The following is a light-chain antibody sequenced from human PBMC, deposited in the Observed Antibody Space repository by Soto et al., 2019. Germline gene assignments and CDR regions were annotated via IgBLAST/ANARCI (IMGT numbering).Light chain of an antibody. J-gene: IGKJ5*01. CDR3: QHYHDWRIT. CDR1: QSIRDN. Sequence: EIVLTQSPATLSVSPGERATLSCRASQSIRDNLAWYQQKPGQTPRRLISDASTRATTIPARFSGSGSGTEFTLTINRLQSEDFAVYYCQHYHDWRITFGQGTRLEI. CDR2: DAS. V-gene: IGKV3-15*01.